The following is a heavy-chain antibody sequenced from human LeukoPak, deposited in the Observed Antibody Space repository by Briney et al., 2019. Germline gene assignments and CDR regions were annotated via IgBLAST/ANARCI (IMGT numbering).Heavy chain of an antibody. J-gene: IGHJ4*02. CDR3: ARHLSDITSSPNY. D-gene: IGHD2-2*01. CDR1: GYSFSSYW. V-gene: IGHV5-51*01. Sequence: GESLKISCKGSGYSFSSYWIAWVRQVPGKGLEGMGVIYPRDARTTYSPSFQDQVTISADKSISTAYLQWTSLKASDTAMYYCARHLSDITSSPNYWGPGTLVTVSS. CDR2: IYPRDART.